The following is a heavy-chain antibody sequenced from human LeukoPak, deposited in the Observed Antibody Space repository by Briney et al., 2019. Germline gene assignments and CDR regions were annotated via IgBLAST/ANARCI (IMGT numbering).Heavy chain of an antibody. CDR3: ARDGPNGIAVAGAWGY. CDR1: GFTIRSYAM. Sequence: GSLRLSCAASGFTIRSYAMSWVRQPPGKGLEWIGEIYHSGSTNYNPSLKSRVTISVDKSKNQFSLKLSSVTAADTAVYYCARDGPNGIAVAGAWGYWGQGTPVTVSS. D-gene: IGHD6-19*01. V-gene: IGHV4-4*02. J-gene: IGHJ4*02. CDR2: IYHSGST.